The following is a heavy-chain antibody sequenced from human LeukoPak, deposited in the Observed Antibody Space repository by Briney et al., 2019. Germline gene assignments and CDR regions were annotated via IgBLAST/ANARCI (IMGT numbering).Heavy chain of an antibody. V-gene: IGHV3-30-3*01. CDR2: ISYDGSNK. Sequence: PGGSLRLSCAASGFTFSSYAMHWVRQAPGKGLEWVAVISYDGSNKYYADSVKGRFTISRDNSKNTLYLQMNSLRAEDTAVYYCAREGRGIVDLGLNWFDPWGQGTLVTVSS. J-gene: IGHJ5*02. CDR1: GFTFSSYA. D-gene: IGHD1-26*01. CDR3: AREGRGIVDLGLNWFDP.